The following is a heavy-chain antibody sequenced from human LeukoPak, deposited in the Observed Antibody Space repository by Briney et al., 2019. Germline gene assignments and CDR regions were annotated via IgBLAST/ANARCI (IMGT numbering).Heavy chain of an antibody. CDR2: ISGSGGST. CDR3: AKPITTIVVVIGGGVDY. D-gene: IGHD3-22*01. CDR1: GFTFSSYA. Sequence: PGGSLRLSCAASGFTFSSYAMSWVRQAPGKGLEWVSAISGSGGSTYYADSVKGRFTISRDNSKNTLYPQMNSLRAEDTAVYYCAKPITTIVVVIGGGVDYWGQGTLVTVSS. V-gene: IGHV3-23*01. J-gene: IGHJ4*02.